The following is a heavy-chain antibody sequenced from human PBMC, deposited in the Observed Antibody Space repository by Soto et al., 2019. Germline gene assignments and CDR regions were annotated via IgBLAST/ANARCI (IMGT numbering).Heavy chain of an antibody. J-gene: IGHJ6*03. D-gene: IGHD6-19*01. Sequence: PGGSLRLSRAASGFTSGRYSMNCVRPAPSKGLEWVSSISSSSNYIYYADSVKGRFTISRDNAKNSLYLQMNSLRAEDTAVYYCAREGEAAVAGNYYYYYMDVWGKGTTVTVSS. CDR3: AREGEAAVAGNYYYYYMDV. V-gene: IGHV3-21*01. CDR1: GFTSGRYS. CDR2: ISSSSNYI.